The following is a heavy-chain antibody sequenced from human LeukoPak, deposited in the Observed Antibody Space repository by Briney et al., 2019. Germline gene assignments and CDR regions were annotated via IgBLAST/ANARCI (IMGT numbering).Heavy chain of an antibody. J-gene: IGHJ6*03. Sequence: ASVKVSCKASGYTFTGYYMHWVRQAPGQGLEWMGWINPNSGDTNYAQKFQGRVTMTRDTSISTAYMELSRLRSDDTAVYYCARKYCSSTSCYRHYYYYMDVWGKGTTVTVSS. CDR3: ARKYCSSTSCYRHYYYYMDV. D-gene: IGHD2-2*01. CDR1: GYTFTGYY. V-gene: IGHV1-2*02. CDR2: INPNSGDT.